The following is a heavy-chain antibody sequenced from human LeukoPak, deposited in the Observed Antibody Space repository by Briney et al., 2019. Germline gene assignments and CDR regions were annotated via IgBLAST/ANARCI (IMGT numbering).Heavy chain of an antibody. J-gene: IGHJ4*02. D-gene: IGHD6-19*01. V-gene: IGHV1-69*01. Sequence: SVTVSCKASGGTFSSYAISWVRQAPGQGLEWMGGIIPIFGTANYAQKFKGRVTITADESTSTAYMELSSLRSEDTAVYYCARDHIAVAGTHGYWGQGTLVTVSS. CDR1: GGTFSSYA. CDR3: ARDHIAVAGTHGY. CDR2: IIPIFGTA.